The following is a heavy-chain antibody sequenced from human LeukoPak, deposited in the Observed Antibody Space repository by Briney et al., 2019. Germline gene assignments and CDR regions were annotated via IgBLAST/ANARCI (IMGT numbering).Heavy chain of an antibody. V-gene: IGHV4-59*08. Sequence: PSETLSLTCTVSGGSISSYYWSWIRQPPGKGLEWIGYIYYSGSTNYNPSLKSRVTISVDTSKNQFSLKLSSVTAADTAVYYCARSDYEYVWGSYRFYRFDPWGQGTLVTVSS. J-gene: IGHJ5*02. CDR2: IYYSGST. D-gene: IGHD3-16*02. CDR1: GGSISSYY. CDR3: ARSDYEYVWGSYRFYRFDP.